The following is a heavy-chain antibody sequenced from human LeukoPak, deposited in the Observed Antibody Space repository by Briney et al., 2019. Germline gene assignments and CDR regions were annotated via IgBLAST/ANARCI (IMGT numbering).Heavy chain of an antibody. V-gene: IGHV1-46*01. CDR2: INPSGGST. D-gene: IGHD3-16*02. Sequence: ASVKVSCKASGYTFTGYYMHWVRQAPGQGLEWMGIINPSGGSTSYAQKFQGRVTMTRDTSTSTVYMELSSLRSEDTAVYYCARGRRQSGGGVIVIPPFDYWGQGTLVTVPS. J-gene: IGHJ4*02. CDR1: GYTFTGYY. CDR3: ARGRRQSGGGVIVIPPFDY.